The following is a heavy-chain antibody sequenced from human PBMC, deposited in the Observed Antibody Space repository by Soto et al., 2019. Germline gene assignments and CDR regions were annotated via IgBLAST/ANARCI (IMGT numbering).Heavy chain of an antibody. D-gene: IGHD4-17*01. J-gene: IGHJ6*03. CDR2: ISSSGSTI. V-gene: IGHV3-11*01. CDR1: GFTFSDYY. Sequence: QVQLVESGGGLVKPGGSLRLSCAASGFTFSDYYMSWIRQAPGKGLEWVSYISSSGSTIYYADSGKGRFTISRDNAKNSLYLQMNSLRAEDTAVYDCASSDGDFIYYYYYMDVWGKGTTVTVSS. CDR3: ASSDGDFIYYYYYMDV.